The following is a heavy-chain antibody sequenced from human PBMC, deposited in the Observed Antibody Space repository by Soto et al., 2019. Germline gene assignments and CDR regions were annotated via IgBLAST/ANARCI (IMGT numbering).Heavy chain of an antibody. CDR3: ACLGWDYGDFYFDY. V-gene: IGHV4-59*08. CDR1: GGSISSYY. CDR2: IYYSGST. J-gene: IGHJ4*02. Sequence: SETLSLTCTVSGGSISSYYWSWIRQPPGKGLEWIGYIYYSGSTNYNPSLKSRVTISVDTSKSQFSLKLSSVTAADTAVYYCACLGWDYGDFYFDYWGQGTLVTVS. D-gene: IGHD4-17*01.